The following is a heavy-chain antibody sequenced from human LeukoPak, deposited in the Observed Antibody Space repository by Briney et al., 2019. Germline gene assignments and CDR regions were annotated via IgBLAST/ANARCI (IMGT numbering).Heavy chain of an antibody. J-gene: IGHJ4*02. V-gene: IGHV4-39*01. D-gene: IGHD3-10*01. CDR1: GGSISSGSYY. Sequence: SETLSLTCTVSGGSISSGSYYWGRIRQPPGKGLEWIGNIYNSGSTYYKPSLKSRVTISVDTSKNQFSLRLSSVIAADTAVYYCAGHGSGTYYTVLDFWGQGTLVTVSS. CDR2: IYNSGST. CDR3: AGHGSGTYYTVLDF.